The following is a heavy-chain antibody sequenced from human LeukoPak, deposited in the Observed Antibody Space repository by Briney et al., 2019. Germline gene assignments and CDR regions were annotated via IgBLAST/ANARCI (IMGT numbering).Heavy chain of an antibody. CDR1: GGSISSYY. J-gene: IGHJ4*02. Sequence: SETLSLTCTVSGGSISSYYWGWIRQPPGKGLEWIGYIYYSGNTNYNPSLKSRVTISVDTSKNQFSLKLSSVTAADTAVYYCARHRGSTQLDFDYWGQGTLVTVSS. V-gene: IGHV4-59*08. D-gene: IGHD6-6*01. CDR2: IYYSGNT. CDR3: ARHRGSTQLDFDY.